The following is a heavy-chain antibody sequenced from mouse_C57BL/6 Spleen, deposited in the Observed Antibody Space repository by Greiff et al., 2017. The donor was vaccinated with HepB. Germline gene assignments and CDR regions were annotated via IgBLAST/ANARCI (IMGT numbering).Heavy chain of an antibody. D-gene: IGHD1-1*01. CDR3: ARHGSSGDFDV. V-gene: IGHV1-80*01. J-gene: IGHJ1*03. Sequence: QVQLKQSGAELVKPGASVKISCKASGYAFSSYWMNWVKQRPGKGLEWIGQIYPGDGDTNYNGKFKGKATLTADKSSSTAYMQLSSLTSEDSAVYFCARHGSSGDFDVWGTGTTVTVSS. CDR1: GYAFSSYW. CDR2: IYPGDGDT.